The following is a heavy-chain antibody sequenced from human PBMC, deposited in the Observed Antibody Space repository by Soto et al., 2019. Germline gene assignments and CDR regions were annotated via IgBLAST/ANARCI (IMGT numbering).Heavy chain of an antibody. CDR2: IIPILGIA. Sequence: QVQLVQSGAEVKKPGSSVKVSCKASGGTFSSYTISWVRQAPGQGLEWMGRIIPILGIANYAQKFQGRVTITADKSTSXANMELGSLRSEDTAVYYCARIVPGGFGELLGMDVWGQGTTVTVSS. CDR3: ARIVPGGFGELLGMDV. D-gene: IGHD3-10*01. J-gene: IGHJ6*02. V-gene: IGHV1-69*02. CDR1: GGTFSSYT.